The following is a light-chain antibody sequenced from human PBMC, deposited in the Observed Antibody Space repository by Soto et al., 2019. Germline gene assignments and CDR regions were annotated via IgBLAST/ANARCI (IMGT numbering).Light chain of an antibody. V-gene: IGKV1-5*01. J-gene: IGKJ4*01. Sequence: DIQMTQSPSTLSASVGDRVTITCRASQSISRWLAWYQQKPGKAPKLLIYDASSLQSGVPSRFSGSGSGTEFTLTISRLQPDDFATYSCQQYNTYSPGVTFGGGTKVEIK. CDR3: QQYNTYSPGVT. CDR2: DAS. CDR1: QSISRW.